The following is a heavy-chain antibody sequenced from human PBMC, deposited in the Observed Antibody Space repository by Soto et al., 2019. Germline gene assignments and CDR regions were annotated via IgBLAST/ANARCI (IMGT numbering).Heavy chain of an antibody. CDR3: ARDQAIVVVPAAHPYYYYYGMDV. Sequence: GASVKVSCKASGYTSTSYGISWVRQAPGQGLEWMGWISAYNGNTNYAQKPQGRVTMTTDTSTSTAYMELRSLRSDDTAVYYGARDQAIVVVPAAHPYYYYYGMDVWGQGTTVTVSS. D-gene: IGHD2-2*01. J-gene: IGHJ6*02. CDR2: ISAYNGNT. V-gene: IGHV1-18*04. CDR1: GYTSTSYG.